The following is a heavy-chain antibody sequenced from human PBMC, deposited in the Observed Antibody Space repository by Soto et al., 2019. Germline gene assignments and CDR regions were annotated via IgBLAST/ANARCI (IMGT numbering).Heavy chain of an antibody. D-gene: IGHD5-12*01. V-gene: IGHV1-2*02. CDR1: GYTFTGYY. CDR3: ERDRVPPVANISYYYGMDV. CDR2: INPNSGGT. J-gene: IGHJ6*02. Sequence: GASVKVSCKASGYTFTGYYMHWVRQAPGQGLEWMGWINPNSGGTNYAQKFQGRVTMTRDTSISTAYMELSRLRSDDTAVYYCERDRVPPVANISYYYGMDVWGQGTTVTVSS.